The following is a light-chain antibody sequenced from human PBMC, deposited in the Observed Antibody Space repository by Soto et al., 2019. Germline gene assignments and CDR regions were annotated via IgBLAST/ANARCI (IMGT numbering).Light chain of an antibody. CDR1: QILNNR. J-gene: IGKJ2*01. V-gene: IGKV1-39*01. Sequence: DIQMTQSPSTLSASVGDRVTINGRASQILNNRLSWYQQKPGKAPNRLISGAFNLQRGVPSRFGGGGSGTDFTLTISSLQPEAFATYYCQQSHITLYSFGQGTRLEIK. CDR3: QQSHITLYS. CDR2: GAF.